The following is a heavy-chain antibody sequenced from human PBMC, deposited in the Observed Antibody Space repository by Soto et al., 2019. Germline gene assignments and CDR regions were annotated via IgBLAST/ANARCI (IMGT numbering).Heavy chain of an antibody. CDR3: ARPAGLIFDY. V-gene: IGHV3-23*01. Sequence: PGGSLRLSCAASGFMFSSYAMSWVRQAPGKGLEWVSEISGSGDTTYYAGSVRGRFTISRDNSKNTLYLQMNSLRVEDTAVYYCARPAGLIFDYWGQATLVTVSS. CDR1: GFMFSSYA. CDR2: ISGSGDTT. J-gene: IGHJ4*02. D-gene: IGHD3-22*01.